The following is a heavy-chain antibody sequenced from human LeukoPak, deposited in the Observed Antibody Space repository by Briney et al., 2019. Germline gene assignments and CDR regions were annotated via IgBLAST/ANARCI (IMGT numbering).Heavy chain of an antibody. Sequence: GGSLRLSCAASGFTFSDHYMDWVRQAPGKGLEWVGRTSNKANSYTTEYAASVKGRFTISRDDSKNSLYLQMNSLKTEDTAVYYCARVNGGGTYANDYWGPGTLVTVSS. V-gene: IGHV3-72*01. CDR1: GFTFSDHY. J-gene: IGHJ4*02. CDR2: TSNKANSYTT. CDR3: ARVNGGGTYANDY. D-gene: IGHD1-26*01.